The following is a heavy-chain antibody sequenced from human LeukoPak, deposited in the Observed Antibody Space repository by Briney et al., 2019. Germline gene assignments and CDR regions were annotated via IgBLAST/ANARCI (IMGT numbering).Heavy chain of an antibody. CDR3: ARASIPMVRGKNWFDP. D-gene: IGHD3-10*01. CDR2: INPSGGST. CDR1: GYTFTSYG. Sequence: ASVKVSCKASGYTFTSYGISWVRQAPGQGLEWMGIINPSGGSTSYAQKFQGRVTMTRDTSTSTVYMELSSLRSEDTAVYYCARASIPMVRGKNWFDPWGQGTLVTVSS. J-gene: IGHJ5*02. V-gene: IGHV1-46*01.